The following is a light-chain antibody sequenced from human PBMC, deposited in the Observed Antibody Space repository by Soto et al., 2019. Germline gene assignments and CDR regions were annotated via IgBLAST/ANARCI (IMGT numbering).Light chain of an antibody. J-gene: IGKJ2*01. CDR1: QSVSSSN. CDR3: QQYGSSPYT. V-gene: IGKV3-20*01. CDR2: GAS. Sequence: EIVLTQSPGTLSLSPGERATLSCRASQSVSSSNLAWYQQKPGQAPRLLIYGASSRATGNPDGFSCRGSGTDFTLTISRLEPEDFAVYYCQQYGSSPYTFGQGTKLEIK.